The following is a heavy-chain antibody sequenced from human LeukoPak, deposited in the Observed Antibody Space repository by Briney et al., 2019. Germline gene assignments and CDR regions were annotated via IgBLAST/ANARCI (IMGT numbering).Heavy chain of an antibody. CDR2: ISSRSTAM. V-gene: IGHV3-48*02. CDR3: ARAYYDSSDYYYEGYFQD. CDR1: GFSFSSNS. Sequence: PGGSLRLSCAASGFSFSSNSMNWVRQAPGKGLEWVSYISSRSTAMYYADSVKGRFTISRDNAKNSLYLQMNSLRDEDTAVYYCARAYYDSSDYYYEGYFQDWGQGTLVTVSS. J-gene: IGHJ1*01. D-gene: IGHD3-22*01.